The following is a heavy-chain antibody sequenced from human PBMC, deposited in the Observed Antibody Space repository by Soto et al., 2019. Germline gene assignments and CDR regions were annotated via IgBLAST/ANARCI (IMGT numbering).Heavy chain of an antibody. V-gene: IGHV3-7*01. Sequence: PGGSLGLCCAACGVSVRDYGVAGVLQAPGKGLEWVANIKEDGGEEYYVDSVKGRFTISRDNAKNSLFLQLNSLSAEDTAVYYCARAGRRANTRYQYFDYWGQGTLVTVSS. CDR2: IKEDGGEE. CDR1: GVSVRDYG. D-gene: IGHD2-2*01. CDR3: ARAGRRANTRYQYFDY. J-gene: IGHJ4*02.